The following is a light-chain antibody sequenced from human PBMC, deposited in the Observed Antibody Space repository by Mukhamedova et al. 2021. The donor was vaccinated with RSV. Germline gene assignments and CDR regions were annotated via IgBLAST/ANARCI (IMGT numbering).Light chain of an antibody. CDR2: EVS. CDR3: SPYTTRSTWV. V-gene: IGLV2-18*02. Sequence: QQPPGTAPKLMIYEVSNRPSGVPDRFSGSKSGKTASLTISGLQVEDEADYHCSPYTTRSTWVFGIGTKETVL. J-gene: IGLJ1*01.